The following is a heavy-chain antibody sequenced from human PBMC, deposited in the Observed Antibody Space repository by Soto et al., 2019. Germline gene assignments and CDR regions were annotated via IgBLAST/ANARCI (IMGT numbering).Heavy chain of an antibody. V-gene: IGHV2-5*02. Sequence: GLDLEWLALIYWDDDKRYSPSLKSRLTITKDASKNQVVLTLTNMDPVDTATYYCARDSSSWYGGFDYWGQGTLVTVSS. J-gene: IGHJ4*02. D-gene: IGHD6-13*01. CDR2: IYWDDDK. CDR3: ARDSSSWYGGFDY.